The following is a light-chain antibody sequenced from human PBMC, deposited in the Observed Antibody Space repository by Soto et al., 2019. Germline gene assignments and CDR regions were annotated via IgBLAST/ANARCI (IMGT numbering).Light chain of an antibody. CDR3: QQYGSSPT. Sequence: EIVLTQSPGTLSLSPGERATLSCRASQSVSSSYLAWYHQKPGQAPRLLIYGASSRATGIPDRFSGSGSGTDVTLTISRLEPEDVAVYYCQQYGSSPTFGQGTKVEI. CDR1: QSVSSSY. V-gene: IGKV3-20*01. CDR2: GAS. J-gene: IGKJ1*01.